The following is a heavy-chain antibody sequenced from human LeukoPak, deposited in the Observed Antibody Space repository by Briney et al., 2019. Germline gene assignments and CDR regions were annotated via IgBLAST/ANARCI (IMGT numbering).Heavy chain of an antibody. CDR3: ARARSGDLGGWSYPQVEAFDI. Sequence: PGGSLRLSCAASGFTFSSYAMHWVRQAPGKGLEWVAVISYDGSNKYYADSVKGRFTISRDNAKNSLYLQMNSLRAEDTAVYYCARARSGDLGGWSYPQVEAFDIWGQGTMVTVSS. CDR1: GFTFSSYA. CDR2: ISYDGSNK. J-gene: IGHJ3*02. D-gene: IGHD6-19*01. V-gene: IGHV3-30-3*01.